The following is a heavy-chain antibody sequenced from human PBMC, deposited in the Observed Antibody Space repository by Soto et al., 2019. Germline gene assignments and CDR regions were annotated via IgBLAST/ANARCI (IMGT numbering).Heavy chain of an antibody. V-gene: IGHV3-30*18. Sequence: PGGSLRLSCASSGFTFSSYGMHWVRQAPGKGLEWVAVISYDGSNKYYADSVKGRFTISRDNSKNTLYLQMNSLRAEDTAVDYCTKILLLSSSWYDYFDYWGQGTLVTVSS. J-gene: IGHJ4*02. D-gene: IGHD6-13*01. CDR3: TKILLLSSSWYDYFDY. CDR1: GFTFSSYG. CDR2: ISYDGSNK.